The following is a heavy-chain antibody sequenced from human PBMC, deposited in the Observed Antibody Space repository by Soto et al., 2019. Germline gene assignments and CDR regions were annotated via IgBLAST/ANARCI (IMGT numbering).Heavy chain of an antibody. D-gene: IGHD4-4*01. CDR2: INPSGGST. Sequence: ASVKVACKASGYTFTSYYMHWVLQAPGQGLEWMGTINPSGGSTGYAQKFQGRVTMTRDTSTSTVYMEVSSLRSEDTAVYYCARELAGLTSVLYYYGMDVWGQGTTVTVS. J-gene: IGHJ6*02. V-gene: IGHV1-46*01. CDR1: GYTFTSYY. CDR3: ARELAGLTSVLYYYGMDV.